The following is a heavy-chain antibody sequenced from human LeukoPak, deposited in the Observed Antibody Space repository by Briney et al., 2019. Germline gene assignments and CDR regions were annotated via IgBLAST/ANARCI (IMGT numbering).Heavy chain of an antibody. CDR1: GFTFGDYA. V-gene: IGHV3-11*04. Sequence: GGSLRLSCTASGFTFGDYAMSWIRQAPGKGLEWLSYIGSSNTIYSADSVKGRFTISRDNAKNSLYLQMNSLRAEDTAVYYCARGGFLITFGGLIVWGQGTLVTVSS. CDR2: IGSSNTI. CDR3: ARGGFLITFGGLIV. J-gene: IGHJ4*02. D-gene: IGHD3-16*02.